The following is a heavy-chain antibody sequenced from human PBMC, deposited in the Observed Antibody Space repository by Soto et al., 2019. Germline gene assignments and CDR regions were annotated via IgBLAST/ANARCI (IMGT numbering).Heavy chain of an antibody. CDR3: ARVRQYCSGTSCYLDP. D-gene: IGHD2-2*01. CDR2: ILHSGTT. CDR1: GGSISSSNW. J-gene: IGHJ5*02. Sequence: QVQLQESGPGLVKPSETLSLTCAVSGGSISSSNWWHWVRQPPGKGLEWIGEILHSGTTNYNPSLKSRVAISVDKSKNKFSLTLNSVTAADTAVYYCARVRQYCSGTSCYLDPWGQGTLVTVSS. V-gene: IGHV4-4*02.